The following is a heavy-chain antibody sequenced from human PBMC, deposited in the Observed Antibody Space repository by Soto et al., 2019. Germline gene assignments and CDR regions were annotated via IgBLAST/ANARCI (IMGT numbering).Heavy chain of an antibody. CDR3: AKGSTRWLESLLHY. CDR2: ISNDGTNK. J-gene: IGHJ4*02. D-gene: IGHD5-12*01. CDR1: GFTFNIFG. Sequence: GGSLRLSCAASGFTFNIFGMHWVRQSPGKGLEWVALISNDGTNKYYADSVRGRFTISRDSSKNTVFLQMDSLRADDTAVYYCAKGSTRWLESLLHYWGQGTLVTVSS. V-gene: IGHV3-30*18.